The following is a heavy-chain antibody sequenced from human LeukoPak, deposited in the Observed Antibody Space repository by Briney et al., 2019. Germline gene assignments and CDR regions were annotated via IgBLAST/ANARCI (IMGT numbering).Heavy chain of an antibody. CDR3: ASRPDILTGYYANDAFDI. CDR2: IYPGDSDT. J-gene: IGHJ3*02. CDR1: GYSFTSYW. D-gene: IGHD3-9*01. Sequence: GESLQISCEGSGYSFTSYWIGWVRQMPGKALEWMGIIYPGDSDTRYSPSFQGQVTISADKSISTAYLQWSSLKASDTAMYYCASRPDILTGYYANDAFDIWGQGTMVTVSS. V-gene: IGHV5-51*01.